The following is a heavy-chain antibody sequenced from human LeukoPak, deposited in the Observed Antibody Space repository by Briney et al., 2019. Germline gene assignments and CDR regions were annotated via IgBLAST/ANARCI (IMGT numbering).Heavy chain of an antibody. CDR2: INHSGST. V-gene: IGHV4-34*01. D-gene: IGHD3-9*01. J-gene: IGHJ6*02. Sequence: SETLSLTCAVYGGSFSGYYWSWIRQPPGKGLEWIGEINHSGSTNYNPSLKSRVTISVDTSKNQFSLKLSSVTAADTAVYYCARGLIIRNILTGYGHCYYGMDVWGQGTTVTVSS. CDR3: ARGLIIRNILTGYGHCYYGMDV. CDR1: GGSFSGYY.